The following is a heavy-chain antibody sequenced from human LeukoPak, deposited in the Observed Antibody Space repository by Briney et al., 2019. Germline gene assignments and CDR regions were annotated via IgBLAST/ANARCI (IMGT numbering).Heavy chain of an antibody. CDR2: IRTKGNRYAT. V-gene: IGHV3-73*01. CDR1: GLTFSGAD. D-gene: IGHD3-3*01. Sequence: AGGSLRLSCAASGLTFSGADMHWVRQASGKGLEWVGRIRTKGNRYATAYAASVKGRFTISRDDSKNTAYLQMNSLKTEDTAVYYCVRHDGMVLPVWGQGALVTVSS. CDR3: VRHDGMVLPV. J-gene: IGHJ4*02.